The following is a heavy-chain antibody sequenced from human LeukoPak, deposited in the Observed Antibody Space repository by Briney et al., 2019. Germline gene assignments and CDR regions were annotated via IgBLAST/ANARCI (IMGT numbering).Heavy chain of an antibody. Sequence: PGRSLRLSCAASGFTFSSYGMHWVRQAPGKGLEWVAVIWYDGSNKYYADSVKGRFTISRDNSKNTLYLQMNSLRAEDTAVYYCARGSNDYGGSFDYWGQGTLVTVSS. V-gene: IGHV3-33*01. CDR1: GFTFSSYG. D-gene: IGHD4-23*01. CDR2: IWYDGSNK. J-gene: IGHJ4*02. CDR3: ARGSNDYGGSFDY.